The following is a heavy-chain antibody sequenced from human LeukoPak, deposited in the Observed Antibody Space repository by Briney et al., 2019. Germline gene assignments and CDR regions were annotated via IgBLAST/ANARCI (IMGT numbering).Heavy chain of an antibody. CDR1: GFNFDDYA. CDR3: AKDIRLSSSPWSWFDP. J-gene: IGHJ5*02. D-gene: IGHD6-6*01. V-gene: IGHV3-43*02. CDR2: ISGDGGST. Sequence: PGGSLRLSCAASGFNFDDYAMHWVRQAPGKGLEWVSLISGDGGSTYYADSVKGRFTISRDNSKNSLYLQMNSLRTEDTALYYCAKDIRLSSSPWSWFDPWGQGTLVTVSS.